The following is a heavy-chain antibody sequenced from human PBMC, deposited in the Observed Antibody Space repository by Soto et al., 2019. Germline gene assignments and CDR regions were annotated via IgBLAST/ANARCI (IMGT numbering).Heavy chain of an antibody. Sequence: PGGSLRLSCAGSGFTFSSYAMSWVRQAPGKGLEWVSAISGSGGSTYYADSVKGRFTISRDNSKNTLYLQMNSLRAEDTAVYYCAKDRYYDSSGYSFDYWGQGTLVTVSS. CDR1: GFTFSSYA. V-gene: IGHV3-23*01. CDR2: ISGSGGST. D-gene: IGHD3-22*01. CDR3: AKDRYYDSSGYSFDY. J-gene: IGHJ4*02.